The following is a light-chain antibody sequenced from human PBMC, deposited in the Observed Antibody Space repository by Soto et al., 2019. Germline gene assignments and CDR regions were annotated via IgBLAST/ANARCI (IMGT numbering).Light chain of an antibody. J-gene: IGKJ1*01. Sequence: DIQMTQSPSTLSASVGDRVTITCLASQSISSWLAWYQQKPGKAPKLLIYKASSLESGVPSRFSGSGSGTEFTLSISSLQPDEFATYYCQQYSSYSRTFGQGTKV. CDR3: QQYSSYSRT. V-gene: IGKV1-5*03. CDR2: KAS. CDR1: QSISSW.